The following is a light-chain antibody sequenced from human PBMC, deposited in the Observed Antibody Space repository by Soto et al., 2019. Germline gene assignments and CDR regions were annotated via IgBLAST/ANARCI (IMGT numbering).Light chain of an antibody. CDR2: GNS. CDR1: SGNIGAGHD. Sequence: QSVLTQPPSVSGAPGQRVTISCTGSSGNIGAGHDVHWYQQLPGTAPKLLIYGNSNRPSGVPDRFSGSKSGTSASLAITGLQAEDEADYYCQSYDSSLSVVFGGGTKLTVL. J-gene: IGLJ2*01. CDR3: QSYDSSLSVV. V-gene: IGLV1-40*01.